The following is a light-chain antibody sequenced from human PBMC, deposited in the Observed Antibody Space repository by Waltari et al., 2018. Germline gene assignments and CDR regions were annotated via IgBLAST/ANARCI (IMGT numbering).Light chain of an antibody. CDR1: SSDVGRYNC. CDR3: SSYAASNNFV. Sequence: QSALTQPPSASGSPGQSVPISCTGTSSDVGRYNCVSWFPQHPGKAPKLMIYEVSKRPSGVPDRFSGSKSGNTASLTVSGLQAEDEADYYCSSYAASNNFVFGTGNKVTVL. J-gene: IGLJ1*01. V-gene: IGLV2-8*01. CDR2: EVS.